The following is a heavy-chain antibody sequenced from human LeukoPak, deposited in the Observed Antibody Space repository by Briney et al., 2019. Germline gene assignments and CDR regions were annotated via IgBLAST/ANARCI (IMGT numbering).Heavy chain of an antibody. CDR2: ISYDGSNK. D-gene: IGHD1-26*01. Sequence: LPGGSLRLSCAASGFTFSSYAMHWVRQAPGKGLEWVAVISYDGSNKYYADSAKGRFTISRDNSKNTLYLQMNSLRAEDTAVYYCARGRLYSGSYFFDYWGQGTLVTVSS. CDR3: ARGRLYSGSYFFDY. J-gene: IGHJ4*02. CDR1: GFTFSSYA. V-gene: IGHV3-30-3*01.